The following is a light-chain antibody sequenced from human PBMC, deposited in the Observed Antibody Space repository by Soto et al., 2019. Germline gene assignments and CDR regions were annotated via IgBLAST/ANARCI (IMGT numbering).Light chain of an antibody. CDR2: EVI. CDR3: CSYTSSDTHLV. CDR1: SSDSGGYNY. J-gene: IGLJ3*02. V-gene: IGLV2-14*01. Sequence: QSALTQPASVSGSPGQSIAISCTGSSSDSGGYNYVSWYQRHPGKAPELMIYEVINRPSGVSSRFSGSKSGNTASLTISGLQAEDEADYYCCSYTSSDTHLVFGGGTKLTVL.